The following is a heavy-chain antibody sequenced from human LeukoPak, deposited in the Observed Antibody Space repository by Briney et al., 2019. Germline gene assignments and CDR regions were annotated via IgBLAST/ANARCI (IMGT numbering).Heavy chain of an antibody. Sequence: GGSLRLSCAASGFTFSSYGMHWVRQAPGKGLEWVAFIRYDGSNKYYADSVKGRFTISRDNSKNTLYLQMNSLRAEDTAVYYCAKDGKDYDFWSGYSNWFDPWGQGTLVTVSS. J-gene: IGHJ5*02. CDR2: IRYDGSNK. V-gene: IGHV3-30*02. CDR3: AKDGKDYDFWSGYSNWFDP. CDR1: GFTFSSYG. D-gene: IGHD3-3*01.